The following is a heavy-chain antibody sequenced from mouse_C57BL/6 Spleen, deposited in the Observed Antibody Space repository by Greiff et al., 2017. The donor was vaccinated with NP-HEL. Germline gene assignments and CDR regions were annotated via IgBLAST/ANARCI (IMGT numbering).Heavy chain of an antibody. CDR2: IYPGDGVT. CDR3: TRTGNYYAMDY. CDR1: GYAFSSSW. D-gene: IGHD2-1*01. Sequence: VKLVESGPELVKPGASVKISCKASGYAFSSSWMNWVKQRPGKGLEWIGRIYPGDGVTNYNGKFKGKATLTADKSSSTAYMQLSSLTSEDSAVYFCTRTGNYYAMDYWGQGTSVTVSS. J-gene: IGHJ4*01. V-gene: IGHV1-82*01.